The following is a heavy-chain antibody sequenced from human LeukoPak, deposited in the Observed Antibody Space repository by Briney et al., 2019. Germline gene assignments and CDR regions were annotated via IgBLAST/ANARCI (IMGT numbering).Heavy chain of an antibody. CDR2: ISYDGSNK. Sequence: GGSLRLSCAASGFTFSSYAMHWVRQAPGKGLEWVAVISYDGSNKYYADSVKGRFTISRDNSKNTLYLQMNSLRAEDTAVYYCARVRGITIFGVVPPDAFDIWGQGTMVTVSS. CDR3: ARVRGITIFGVVPPDAFDI. D-gene: IGHD3-3*01. V-gene: IGHV3-30-3*01. J-gene: IGHJ3*02. CDR1: GFTFSSYA.